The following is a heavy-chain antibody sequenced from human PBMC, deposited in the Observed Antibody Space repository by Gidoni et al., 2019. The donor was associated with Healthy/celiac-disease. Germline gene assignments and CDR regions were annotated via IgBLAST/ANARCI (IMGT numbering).Heavy chain of an antibody. J-gene: IGHJ2*01. CDR3: ARPNPTGYWYFDL. CDR1: GGSISSYY. Sequence: QVQLQESGPGLVKPSETLSLTCTVSGGSISSYYWSWIRQPPGKGLEWIGYIYYSGSTNYNPSLKSRVTISVDTSKNQFSLKLSSVTAADTAVYYCARPNPTGYWYFDLWGRGTLVTVSS. D-gene: IGHD1-1*01. V-gene: IGHV4-59*08. CDR2: IYYSGST.